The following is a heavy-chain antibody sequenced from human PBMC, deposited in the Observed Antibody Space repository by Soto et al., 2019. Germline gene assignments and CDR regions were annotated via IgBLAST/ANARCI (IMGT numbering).Heavy chain of an antibody. D-gene: IGHD4-17*01. Sequence: EVQLVESGGGVVRPGGSLRLSCAASGFGFDEYGMSWVRQGPGKGLECVSGINRHGDSTGYEDSVKGRVTISRDNAKNFLYLQMNSLKAEDTAVYYCARDHRWGYEYGDYGDSWGQGTLVTVSS. J-gene: IGHJ5*01. CDR1: GFGFDEYG. V-gene: IGHV3-20*04. CDR2: INRHGDST. CDR3: ARDHRWGYEYGDYGDS.